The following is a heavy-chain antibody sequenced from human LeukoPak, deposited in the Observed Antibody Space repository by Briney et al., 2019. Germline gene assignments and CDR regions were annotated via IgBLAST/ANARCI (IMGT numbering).Heavy chain of an antibody. Sequence: ASVKVSCKASGYTFSSYAISWVRQAPGQGLEWMGGIIPIFGTANYAQKFQGRVTITTDESTSTAYMELSSLRSEDTAVYYCARVHNWNYGYFDYWGQGTLVTVSS. V-gene: IGHV1-69*05. D-gene: IGHD1-7*01. CDR3: ARVHNWNYGYFDY. CDR2: IIPIFGTA. J-gene: IGHJ4*02. CDR1: GYTFSSYA.